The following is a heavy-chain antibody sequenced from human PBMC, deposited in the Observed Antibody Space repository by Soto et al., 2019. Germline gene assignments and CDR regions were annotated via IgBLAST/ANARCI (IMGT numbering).Heavy chain of an antibody. CDR2: IWYDGSNK. CDR1: GFTFSSYG. D-gene: IGHD6-19*01. V-gene: IGHV3-33*01. J-gene: IGHJ5*02. CDR3: ARDPVAVAGVNWFDP. Sequence: PGGSLRLSCAASGFTFSSYGMHWVRQAPGKGLEWVAVIWYDGSNKYYADSVKGRFTISRDNSKNTLYLQMNSLRAEDTAVYYCARDPVAVAGVNWFDPWGQGTLVTVSS.